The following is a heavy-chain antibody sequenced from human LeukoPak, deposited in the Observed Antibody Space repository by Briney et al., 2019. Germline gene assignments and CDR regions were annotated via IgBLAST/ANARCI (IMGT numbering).Heavy chain of an antibody. CDR3: ARDRQPTNYYGMDV. CDR2: IYYSGST. CDR1: GGSFSSGSYY. Sequence: SETLSLTCTVSGGSFSSGSYYWSWIRQPPGKGLEWIGYIYYSGSTNCNPSLKSRVTISVDTSKNQFSLKLSSVTAADTAVYYCARDRQPTNYYGMDVWGQGTTVTVSS. D-gene: IGHD1-1*01. V-gene: IGHV4-61*01. J-gene: IGHJ6*02.